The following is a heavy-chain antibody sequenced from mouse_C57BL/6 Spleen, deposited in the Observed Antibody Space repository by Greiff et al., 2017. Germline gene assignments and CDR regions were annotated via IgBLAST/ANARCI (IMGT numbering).Heavy chain of an antibody. CDR1: GYAFSSYW. CDR3: ARSFITTVVATDWYFDV. Sequence: VQLQQSGAELVKPGASVKISCKASGYAFSSYWMNWVKQRPGKGLEWIGQIYPGDGDTNYNGKFKGKATLTADKSSSTAYMQLSSLTSEDSAVYFCARSFITTVVATDWYFDVWGTGTTVTVSS. V-gene: IGHV1-80*01. D-gene: IGHD1-1*01. J-gene: IGHJ1*03. CDR2: IYPGDGDT.